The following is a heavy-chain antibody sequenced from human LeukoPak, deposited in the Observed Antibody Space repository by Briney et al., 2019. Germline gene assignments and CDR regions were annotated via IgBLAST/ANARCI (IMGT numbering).Heavy chain of an antibody. CDR1: GFTFSTFG. J-gene: IGHJ4*02. Sequence: GGSLRLSFAASGFTFSTFGMRWVRQAPGKGLEWVSTIPASGGNTYYADSVRGRFTISRDNSKNTLYLQINSLTAEDTAIYYCVRYLSGWYYFDWWGQGTLVTVSS. V-gene: IGHV3-23*01. D-gene: IGHD6-19*01. CDR3: VRYLSGWYYFDW. CDR2: IPASGGNT.